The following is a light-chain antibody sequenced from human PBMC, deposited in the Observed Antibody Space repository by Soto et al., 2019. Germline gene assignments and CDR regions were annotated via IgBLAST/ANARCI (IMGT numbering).Light chain of an antibody. CDR2: GAS. Sequence: EIVLTQSPGTLSLSPGERATLSCRASQSVSRSYLAWYQQKPGQAPRLLINGASSRATGIPDRFSGSGSGTDFTLTISRLEPEDFAVYYCQQYGGSLITFGQGTRLEIK. J-gene: IGKJ5*01. CDR3: QQYGGSLIT. CDR1: QSVSRSY. V-gene: IGKV3-20*01.